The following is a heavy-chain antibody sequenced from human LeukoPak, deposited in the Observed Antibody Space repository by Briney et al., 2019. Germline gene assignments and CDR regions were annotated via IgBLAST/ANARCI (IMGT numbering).Heavy chain of an antibody. D-gene: IGHD6-13*01. CDR1: GCSISSYY. V-gene: IGHV4-59*01. Sequence: SETLSLTCTVSGCSISSYYWSWIRQPPGKGLEWIGYIYYSGSTNYNPSLKSRVTISVDTSKNQFSLKLSSVTAADTAVYYCARVRYSSRFDYWGQGTLVTVSS. CDR2: IYYSGST. CDR3: ARVRYSSRFDY. J-gene: IGHJ4*02.